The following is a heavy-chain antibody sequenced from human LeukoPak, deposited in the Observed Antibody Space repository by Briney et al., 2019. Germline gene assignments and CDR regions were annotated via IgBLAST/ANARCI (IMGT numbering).Heavy chain of an antibody. Sequence: GGSLRLSCTGSGYTFGEYAMSWVRQSPGKGLEWVSLIRSKAFGGATEYAASVKGRFTISRDDSKSIAYLQMNSLKTEDTAMYYCTRDGGTLDYWGQGTLVTVSS. CDR3: TRDGGTLDY. J-gene: IGHJ4*02. V-gene: IGHV3-49*04. CDR2: IRSKAFGGAT. CDR1: GYTFGEYA. D-gene: IGHD3-16*01.